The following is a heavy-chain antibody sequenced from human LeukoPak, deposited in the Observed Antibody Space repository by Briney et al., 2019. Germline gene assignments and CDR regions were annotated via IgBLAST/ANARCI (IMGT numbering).Heavy chain of an antibody. D-gene: IGHD3-16*02. V-gene: IGHV4-59*11. J-gene: IGHJ6*03. Sequence: SETLSLTCAVSGDSINTHYWNWIRQPPGKGLEWRGYIDYRGNTNYIPSLKSRLSISVDTSNNQVSLNLRSVSAADTAVYVCARQFGGVIVEYYYMDVWGKGTTVTVSS. CDR3: ARQFGGVIVEYYYMDV. CDR2: IDYRGNT. CDR1: GDSINTHY.